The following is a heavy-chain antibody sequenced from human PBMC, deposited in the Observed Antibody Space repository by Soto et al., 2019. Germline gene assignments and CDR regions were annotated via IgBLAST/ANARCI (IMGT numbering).Heavy chain of an antibody. D-gene: IGHD3-22*01. Sequence: PGGSLRLSCAASGFTFSSYWMSWVRQAPGKGLEWVANIKQDGSEKYYVDSVKGRFTISRGNAKNSLYLQMNSLRAEDTAVYYCAREGRCDSSGYLGSWFDPWGQGTLVTVSS. CDR1: GFTFSSYW. V-gene: IGHV3-7*05. CDR2: IKQDGSEK. CDR3: AREGRCDSSGYLGSWFDP. J-gene: IGHJ5*02.